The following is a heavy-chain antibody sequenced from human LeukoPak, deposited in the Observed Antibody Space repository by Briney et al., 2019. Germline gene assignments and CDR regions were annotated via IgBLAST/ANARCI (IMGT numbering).Heavy chain of an antibody. D-gene: IGHD2-8*01. CDR1: GGSISSYY. CDR3: ARAPTHSNFQH. CDR2: IYYSGST. V-gene: IGHV4-59*01. J-gene: IGHJ1*01. Sequence: SETLSLTCTVSGGSISSYYWSWVRQPPGKGLEWIGYIYYSGSTNYNPSLKSRVTISVDTPKNQFSLKLSSVTAADTAVYYRARAPTHSNFQHWGQGTLVTVSS.